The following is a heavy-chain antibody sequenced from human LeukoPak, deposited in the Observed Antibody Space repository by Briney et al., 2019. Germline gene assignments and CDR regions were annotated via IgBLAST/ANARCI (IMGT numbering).Heavy chain of an antibody. J-gene: IGHJ4*02. CDR1: GFTFDDYA. CDR3: AKGPDYDILTPIDY. CDR2: ISWNSGRR. Sequence: GGSLGLSCVGSGFTFDDYAMHWVRQAPGKGLEWVSGISWNSGRRGYADSVKGRFTISRDNAKTSLYLQMNSLRAEDMALYYCAKGPDYDILTPIDYWGQGTLVTVSS. D-gene: IGHD3-9*01. V-gene: IGHV3-9*03.